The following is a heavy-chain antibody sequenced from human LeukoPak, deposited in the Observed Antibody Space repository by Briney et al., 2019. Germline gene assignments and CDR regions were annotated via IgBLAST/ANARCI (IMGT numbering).Heavy chain of an antibody. CDR3: ARVAYSSSRYVVENYFDY. V-gene: IGHV3-7*01. CDR1: GFTFSSYW. D-gene: IGHD6-13*01. J-gene: IGHJ4*02. CDR2: IKQDGSEK. Sequence: PGGSLRLSCAASGFTFSSYWMSWVRQAPGKGLEWVANIKQDGSEKYYVDSVKGRFTISRDNAKNSLYLQMNSLRAEDTAVYYCARVAYSSSRYVVENYFDYWGQGTLVTVSS.